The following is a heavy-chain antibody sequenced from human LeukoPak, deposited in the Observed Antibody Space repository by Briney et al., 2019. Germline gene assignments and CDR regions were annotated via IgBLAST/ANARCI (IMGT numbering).Heavy chain of an antibody. D-gene: IGHD2-2*01. CDR2: IKQDGSEK. V-gene: IGHV3-7*01. Sequence: ETLSLTCTVSGASISSGSYHWGWIRQAPGKGLEWVANIKQDGSEKYYVDSVKGRFTISRDNAKNSLYLQMNSLRAEDTAVYYCARCMEVYCSSTSCPTNWFDPWGQGTLVTVSS. CDR3: ARCMEVYCSSTSCPTNWFDP. CDR1: GASISSGSYH. J-gene: IGHJ5*02.